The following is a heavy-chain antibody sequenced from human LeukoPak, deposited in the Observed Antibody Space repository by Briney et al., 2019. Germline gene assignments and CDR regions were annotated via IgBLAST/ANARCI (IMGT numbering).Heavy chain of an antibody. J-gene: IGHJ4*02. CDR3: ARDRYRNGY. Sequence: GGSLRLSCATSGFTFSSYSMNWVRQAPGKGLEWVSFISTSSNYIYYADSVKGRFTISRDNANNSLYLQMNSLRAEDTAVYYCARDRYRNGYWGQGTLVTVSS. CDR2: ISTSSNYI. D-gene: IGHD2-2*02. CDR1: GFTFSSYS. V-gene: IGHV3-21*01.